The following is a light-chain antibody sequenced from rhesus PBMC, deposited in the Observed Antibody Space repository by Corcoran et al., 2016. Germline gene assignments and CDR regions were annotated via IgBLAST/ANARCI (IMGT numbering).Light chain of an antibody. CDR3: QHYKSYPLT. Sequence: DIQMTQSPSSLSASVGDTVTITCRASQGISSNLNWFQQKPGKAPKLLIYAETTLQSGVPSRLSGNGSGTDFTLTISSLQPEDFATYYCQHYKSYPLTYGGGTKVEIK. CDR2: AET. V-gene: IGKV1-28*02. J-gene: IGKJ4*01. CDR1: QGISSN.